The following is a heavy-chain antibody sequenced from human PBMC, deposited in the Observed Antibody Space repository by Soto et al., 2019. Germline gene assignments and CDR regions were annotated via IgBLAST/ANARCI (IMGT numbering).Heavy chain of an antibody. D-gene: IGHD1-26*01. CDR3: AKVLVPGVSYYTDY. CDR2: ISGSGGST. J-gene: IGHJ4*02. CDR1: GFTFSSYA. Sequence: PGGSLRLSCAASGFTFSSYAMSWVRQAPGKGLEWVSAISGSGGSTYYADSVKGRFTISRDNSKNTLYLQMNSLRAEDTAVYYCAKVLVPGVSYYTDYWGQGTLVTVSS. V-gene: IGHV3-23*01.